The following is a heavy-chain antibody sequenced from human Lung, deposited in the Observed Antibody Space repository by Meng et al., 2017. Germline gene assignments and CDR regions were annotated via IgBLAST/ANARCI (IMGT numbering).Heavy chain of an antibody. J-gene: IGHJ4*02. Sequence: QGRLGQVGPEVKKPGASVKASCKPSGYNFPDYYRHWVRRAPGQGLEWMGRINPKSGDTHYAQKFQARVTMTGDTSISTAYMELSGLRSDDTAMYYCARDEDISAAGKLFGDYWGQGTLVTVSS. CDR3: ARDEDISAAGKLFGDY. CDR2: INPKSGDT. V-gene: IGHV1-2*06. CDR1: GYNFPDYY. D-gene: IGHD6-25*01.